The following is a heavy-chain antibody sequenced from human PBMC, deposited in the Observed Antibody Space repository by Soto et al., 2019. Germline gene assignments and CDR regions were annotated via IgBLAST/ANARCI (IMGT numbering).Heavy chain of an antibody. V-gene: IGHV1-3*01. CDR1: GYTFTSYT. Sequence: QVPLVQSGAEVKKPGASVKVSCKASGYTFTSYTVHWVRQAPGQRLEWMGWINAGNGNTEYSQKFQGRVTITRDTAAGTSHMEVSSLRSEDTAVYYCARGGYSSSSYYYCAMDVWGQGTTVTVSS. J-gene: IGHJ6*02. CDR3: ARGGYSSSSYYYCAMDV. D-gene: IGHD6-6*01. CDR2: INAGNGNT.